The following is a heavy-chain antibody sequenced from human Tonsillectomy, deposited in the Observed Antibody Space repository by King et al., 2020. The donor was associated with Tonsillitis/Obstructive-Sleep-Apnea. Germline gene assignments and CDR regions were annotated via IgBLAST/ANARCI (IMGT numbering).Heavy chain of an antibody. CDR1: GFTFSSYG. V-gene: IGHV3-30*18. Sequence: VQLVESGGGVVQPGRSLRLSCAASGFTFSSYGMHWVRQAPGKGLEWVAVISYDGSNKYYADAVKCRFTISRDNSKNTLYLQMNSLRAEDTAVYYCAKGGYYGSGSYYKFDYWGQGTLFTVSS. J-gene: IGHJ4*02. CDR2: ISYDGSNK. CDR3: AKGGYYGSGSYYKFDY. D-gene: IGHD3-10*01.